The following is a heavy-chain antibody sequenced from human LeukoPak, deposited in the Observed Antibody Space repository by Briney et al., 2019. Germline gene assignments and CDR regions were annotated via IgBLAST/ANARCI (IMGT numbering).Heavy chain of an antibody. Sequence: GGSLRLSCAASGFTFDDYAMQWIRQAPGKGLEWVSGISWNSGSIGYADSVKGRFTISRDNAKNSLYLQMNSLRAEDMALYYCAKANKYSNYAPFDYWGQGTLVTVSS. J-gene: IGHJ4*02. CDR3: AKANKYSNYAPFDY. CDR2: ISWNSGSI. CDR1: GFTFDDYA. V-gene: IGHV3-9*03. D-gene: IGHD4-11*01.